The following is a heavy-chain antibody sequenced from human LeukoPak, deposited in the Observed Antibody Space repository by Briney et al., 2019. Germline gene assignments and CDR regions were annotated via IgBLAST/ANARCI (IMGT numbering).Heavy chain of an antibody. Sequence: GGSLRLSYAASGFTFSSYSMNWVRQAPGKGLEWVAVISYDGSNKYYADSVKGRFTISRDNSKNTLYLQMNSLRAEDTAVYYCAKEWDRDCTNGVCHPDYWGQGTLVTVSS. V-gene: IGHV3-30*18. D-gene: IGHD2-8*01. J-gene: IGHJ4*02. CDR3: AKEWDRDCTNGVCHPDY. CDR2: ISYDGSNK. CDR1: GFTFSSYS.